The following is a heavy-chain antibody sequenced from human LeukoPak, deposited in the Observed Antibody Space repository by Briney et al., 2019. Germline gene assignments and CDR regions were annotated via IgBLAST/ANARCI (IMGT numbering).Heavy chain of an antibody. CDR1: GFTLSSHS. V-gene: IGHV3-21*01. CDR3: ARDRLYYYDSSGYLGTFDY. J-gene: IGHJ4*02. D-gene: IGHD3-22*01. CDR2: INSSSSYI. Sequence: GGSLSLSCAASGFTLSSHSMNWVRQAPGNGPEWVPSINSSSSYIYYAHSVKGRFTIARDNAKNSLYLQMNSLRAKDAAVYHCARDRLYYYDSSGYLGTFDYWGQGTLVTVSS.